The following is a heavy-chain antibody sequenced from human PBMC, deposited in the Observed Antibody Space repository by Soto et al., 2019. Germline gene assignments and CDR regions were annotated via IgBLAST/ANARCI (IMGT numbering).Heavy chain of an antibody. Sequence: GGSLRLSCAASGFTFSSYGMHWVRQAPGKGLEWVAVISYDGSNKYYADSVKGRFTISRDNSKNTLYLQMNSLRAEDTAVYFCAKKSIAGAGAFDSGGQGPLATGSS. J-gene: IGHJ4*02. V-gene: IGHV3-30*18. CDR2: ISYDGSNK. CDR1: GFTFSSYG. D-gene: IGHD6-19*01. CDR3: AKKSIAGAGAFDS.